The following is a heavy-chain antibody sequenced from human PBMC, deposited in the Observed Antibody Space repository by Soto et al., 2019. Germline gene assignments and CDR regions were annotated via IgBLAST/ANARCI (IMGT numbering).Heavy chain of an antibody. CDR2: IRSKANTYAT. V-gene: IGHV3-73*01. CDR1: VLSFSGAT. CDR3: TTNEGIDTFDP. Sequence: GWSLRLSCTASVLSFSGATMHWFRQASGKGPEWLGRIRSKANTYATAYAASVNGRFTISRDDLKNTAYLQMNGLKAEDTAVYYCTTNEGIDTFDPWGQGTLVTVSS. J-gene: IGHJ5*02. D-gene: IGHD2-8*01.